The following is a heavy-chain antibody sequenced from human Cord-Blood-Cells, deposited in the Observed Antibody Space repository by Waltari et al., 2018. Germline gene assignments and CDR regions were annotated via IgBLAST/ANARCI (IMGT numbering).Heavy chain of an antibody. CDR2: SYYSGST. Sequence: QVQLQESGPGLVKPSETLSLTCTVSGGSISSHYWSWIRPPPGKGLEWIGYSYYSGSTNYNPSLKSRVTISVDTSKNQFSLKLSSVTAADTAVYYCARDMSSGYYGAFDIWGQGTMVTVSS. CDR3: ARDMSSGYYGAFDI. D-gene: IGHD3-22*01. CDR1: GGSISSHY. V-gene: IGHV4-59*11. J-gene: IGHJ3*02.